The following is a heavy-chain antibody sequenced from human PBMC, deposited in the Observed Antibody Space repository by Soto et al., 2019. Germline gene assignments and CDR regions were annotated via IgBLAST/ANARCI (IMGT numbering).Heavy chain of an antibody. Sequence: ASVKVSCKASGYTFTSYGISWVRQAPGQGLEWMGWISAYNGNTNYAQKHQGRVTMTTDTSTSTAYMELRSLRSDDTTVYYCARDLEPSSSLDYWGQGTLVTVSS. J-gene: IGHJ4*02. CDR2: ISAYNGNT. CDR1: GYTFTSYG. D-gene: IGHD6-13*01. V-gene: IGHV1-18*01. CDR3: ARDLEPSSSLDY.